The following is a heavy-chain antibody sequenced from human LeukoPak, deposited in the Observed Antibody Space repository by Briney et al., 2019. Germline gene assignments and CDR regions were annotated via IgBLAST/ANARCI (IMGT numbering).Heavy chain of an antibody. CDR2: IYPSGST. CDR3: ARGPKYYYDTSGYQYYFDY. Sequence: PSETLSLTCTVSGGSMSNYYWSWIRQPARKGLEWIGRIYPSGSTNYNPSLKSRVTISVDKSKNQFSLKLSSVTAADTAVYYCARGPKYYYDTSGYQYYFDYWGQGTLVTVSS. CDR1: GGSMSNYY. J-gene: IGHJ4*02. D-gene: IGHD3-22*01. V-gene: IGHV4-4*07.